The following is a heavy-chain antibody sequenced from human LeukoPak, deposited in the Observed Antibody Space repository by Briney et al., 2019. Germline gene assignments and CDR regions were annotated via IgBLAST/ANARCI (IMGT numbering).Heavy chain of an antibody. CDR3: ARSEGGYNFDY. Sequence: PSETLSLTCTVSGGSISSSSYYWGWIRQPPGKGLEWIGYIYHSGSTYYNPSLKSRVTISVDRSKNQFSLKLSSVTAADTAVYYCARSEGGYNFDYWGQGTPVTVSS. D-gene: IGHD5-24*01. J-gene: IGHJ4*02. V-gene: IGHV4-39*07. CDR1: GGSISSSSYY. CDR2: IYHSGST.